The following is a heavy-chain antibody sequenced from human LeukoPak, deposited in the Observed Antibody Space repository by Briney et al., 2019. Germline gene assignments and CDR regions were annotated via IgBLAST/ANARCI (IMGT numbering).Heavy chain of an antibody. V-gene: IGHV1-69*05. CDR3: ARARSGLVEDNWFDP. CDR1: GGTFSSYA. CDR2: IIPIFGTA. J-gene: IGHJ5*02. D-gene: IGHD2-8*02. Sequence: GASVKVSCKASGGTFSSYAISWVRQAPGQGLEWMGGIIPIFGTANYAQKFQGRVTITRNTSISTAYMELSSLRSEDTAVYYCARARSGLVEDNWFDPWGQGTLVTVSS.